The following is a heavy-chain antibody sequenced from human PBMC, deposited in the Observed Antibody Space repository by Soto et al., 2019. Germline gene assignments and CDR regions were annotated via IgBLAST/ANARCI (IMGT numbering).Heavy chain of an antibody. CDR3: ARDHHDRSGYPVVYYGMDV. Sequence: PGGSLRLSCAASGFTFSDYSVNWVRQAPGKGLEWVSSISSSSSYISYADSVKGRFTISRDNAKNSLYLQMNSLRAEDTAVYYCARDHHDRSGYPVVYYGMDVWGQGTTVTVSS. CDR1: GFTFSDYS. J-gene: IGHJ6*02. D-gene: IGHD3-22*01. V-gene: IGHV3-21*01. CDR2: ISSSSSYI.